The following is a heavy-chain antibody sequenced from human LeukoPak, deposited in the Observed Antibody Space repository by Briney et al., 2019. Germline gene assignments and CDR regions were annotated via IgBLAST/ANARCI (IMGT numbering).Heavy chain of an antibody. J-gene: IGHJ4*02. D-gene: IGHD2-15*01. V-gene: IGHV1-69*04. Sequence: ASVKVSCKASGGTFSSYAISWVRQAPGQGLEWMGRIIPILGIANYAQKFQGRVTITADKSTSTAYMELSSLRSEDTAVYYCAREAGGSGGFDYWGQGTLVTVSS. CDR1: GGTFSSYA. CDR3: AREAGGSGGFDY. CDR2: IIPILGIA.